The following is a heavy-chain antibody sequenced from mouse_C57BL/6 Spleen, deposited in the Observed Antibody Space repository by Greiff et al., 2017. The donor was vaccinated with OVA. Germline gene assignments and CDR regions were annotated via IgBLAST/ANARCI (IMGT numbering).Heavy chain of an antibody. CDR3: ASYYGRADWYFDV. CDR1: GYTFTSYW. CDR2: IDPSDSGT. Sequence: QVQLQQPGAELVRPGSSVKLSCKASGYTFTSYWMHWVKQRPIQGLEWIGNIDPSDSGTHYNQKFKDKATLTVDKSSSTAYMQLSSLTSEDSAVYDCASYYGRADWYFDVWGTGTTVTVSS. D-gene: IGHD1-1*01. V-gene: IGHV1-52*01. J-gene: IGHJ1*03.